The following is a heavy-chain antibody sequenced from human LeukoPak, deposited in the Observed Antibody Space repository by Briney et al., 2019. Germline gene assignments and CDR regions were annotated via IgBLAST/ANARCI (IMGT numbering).Heavy chain of an antibody. CDR1: GITFWSYA. V-gene: IGHV3-30*04. CDR3: AREFGGMDV. J-gene: IGHJ6*02. CDR2: ISNDGSKK. Sequence: GRSLRLSCVASGITFWSYAMHWIRQSPGKGLEGVAVISNDGSKKYYADSVKGRFTVSRDNSKNTLYLHIDSLRLEDTAVYYCAREFGGMDVWGQGTPITVSS. D-gene: IGHD3-10*01.